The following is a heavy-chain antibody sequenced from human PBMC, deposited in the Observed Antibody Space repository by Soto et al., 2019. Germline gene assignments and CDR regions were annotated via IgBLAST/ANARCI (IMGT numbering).Heavy chain of an antibody. J-gene: IGHJ6*02. D-gene: IGHD2-2*01. CDR2: IGSSGGYI. CDR1: GFIFSDFS. V-gene: IGHV3-21*01. CDR3: AREKKHQSLGGRFGMDV. Sequence: PGGSLRLSCAVSGFIFSDFSMNWVRQAPGEGLEWVASIGSSGGYIFYADSVKGRFTISRDNAKKSLDLQINSLRAEDTAVYYCAREKKHQSLGGRFGMDVWGQGTTVTVSS.